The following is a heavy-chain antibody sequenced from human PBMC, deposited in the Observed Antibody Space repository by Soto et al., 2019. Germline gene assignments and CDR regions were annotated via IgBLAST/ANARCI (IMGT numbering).Heavy chain of an antibody. V-gene: IGHV4-61*01. CDR2: IYHGGST. CDR1: GGSVSSGSYY. CDR3: ARVPGP. J-gene: IGHJ5*02. Sequence: SETLSLTCTVSGGSVSSGSYYWSWIRQPPGKGLEWIGDIYHGGSTNYNPSLKSRVTISLDRSKNQFSLKLSSVIAADTAVYYCARVPGPWGQGTLVTVSS.